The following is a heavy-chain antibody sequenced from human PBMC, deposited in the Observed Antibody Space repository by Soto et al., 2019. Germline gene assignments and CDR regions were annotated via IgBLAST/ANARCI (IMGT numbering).Heavy chain of an antibody. CDR1: GFTFSRYA. CDR2: ISGSGGST. CDR3: AKDHNCGDYDY. V-gene: IGHV3-23*01. J-gene: IGHJ4*02. Sequence: EVQLLESGGGLLQPGGSLRLSCAASGFTFSRYAMSWVRQAPGKGLEWVSAISGSGGSTYYADSVKGRFTISRDNSKNTLDRQMNSVRAEDTAVYYLAKDHNCGDYDYWGQGTLVTVSS. D-gene: IGHD1-20*01.